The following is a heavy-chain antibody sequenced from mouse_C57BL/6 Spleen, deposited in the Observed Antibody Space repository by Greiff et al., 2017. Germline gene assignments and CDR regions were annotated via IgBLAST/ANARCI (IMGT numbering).Heavy chain of an antibody. Sequence: VQLQQSGAELVKPGASVKISCKASGYAFSSYWMNWVKQRPGKGLEWIGQIYPGDGDTNYNGKFKGKATLTADKSSSTAYMQLSSLTSEDSAVYFCAGGNYEDWYFDVWGTGTTVTVSS. CDR3: AGGNYEDWYFDV. CDR2: IYPGDGDT. J-gene: IGHJ1*03. V-gene: IGHV1-80*01. D-gene: IGHD2-1*01. CDR1: GYAFSSYW.